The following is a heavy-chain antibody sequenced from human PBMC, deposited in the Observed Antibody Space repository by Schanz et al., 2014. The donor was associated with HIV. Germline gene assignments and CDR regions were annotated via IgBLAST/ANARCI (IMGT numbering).Heavy chain of an antibody. J-gene: IGHJ4*02. D-gene: IGHD3-3*01. CDR3: AKASESIFGVEGLDF. CDR1: GFTFSSYG. Sequence: QVQLVESGGGVVQPGRSLRLSCAASGFTFSSYGMHWVRQAPGKGLEWVAVISYDGSNKYYADSVKGRFTISRDNSKNTVYLQMNSLRSEDTAVYYCAKASESIFGVEGLDFWGQGTLVIVSS. V-gene: IGHV3-30*18. CDR2: ISYDGSNK.